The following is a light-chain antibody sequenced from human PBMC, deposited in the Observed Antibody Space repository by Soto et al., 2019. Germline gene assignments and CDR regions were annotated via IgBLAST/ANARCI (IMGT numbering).Light chain of an antibody. J-gene: IGLJ1*01. CDR1: SSDVGGYNY. Sequence: QSALTQPASVPGSPGQSITISCTGTSSDVGGYNYVSWYQQYPGKAPKLMIYEVSNRPSGVSNRFSGSKSGNTASLTISGLQAEDEADYYCSSYTSSSTLYVFGTGTKVTVL. CDR3: SSYTSSSTLYV. CDR2: EVS. V-gene: IGLV2-14*01.